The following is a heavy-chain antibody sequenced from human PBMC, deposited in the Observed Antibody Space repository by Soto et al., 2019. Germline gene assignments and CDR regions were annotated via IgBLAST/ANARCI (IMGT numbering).Heavy chain of an antibody. CDR2: ISGSSGST. CDR3: AKSGISDSFDI. V-gene: IGHV3-23*01. J-gene: IGHJ3*02. CDR1: GFTFSSYA. Sequence: GGSLRLSCAASGFTFSSYAMSWVRQAPGKGLEWVSAISGSSGSTYSADSVKGRFTISRDNSKNTLYLQMNSLRAEDTAVYYCAKSGISDSFDIWGQGTMVTVSS.